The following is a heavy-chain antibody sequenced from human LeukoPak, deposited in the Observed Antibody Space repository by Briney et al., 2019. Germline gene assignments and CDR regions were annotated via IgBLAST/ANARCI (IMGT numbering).Heavy chain of an antibody. J-gene: IGHJ4*02. CDR3: ARGLTRSDY. CDR2: IKEDGSQK. CDR1: GFTFSSYW. Sequence: GGSLRLSCAASGFTFSSYWMSWVRQSPGKGLEWVANIKEDGSQKYYVDSVKGRFTISRDNAKNSLYLQMNSLRGEDTAVYYCARGLTRSDYWGQGTLVTGSS. V-gene: IGHV3-7*04.